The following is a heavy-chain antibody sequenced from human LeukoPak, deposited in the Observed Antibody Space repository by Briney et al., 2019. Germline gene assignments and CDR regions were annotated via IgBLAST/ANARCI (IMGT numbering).Heavy chain of an antibody. CDR3: AKVASGYCSGGGYYVDY. CDR1: GFTFSTYG. J-gene: IGHJ4*02. Sequence: GGSLRLSCAASGFTFSTYGMTWVRQAPGKGLEWVSFITSTGVSTYYADSVKGRFTISRDNSKNTLSLQMSSLRAEDTAVYYCAKVASGYCSGGGYYVDYWGQGTLATVSS. D-gene: IGHD2-15*01. CDR2: ITSTGVST. V-gene: IGHV3-23*01.